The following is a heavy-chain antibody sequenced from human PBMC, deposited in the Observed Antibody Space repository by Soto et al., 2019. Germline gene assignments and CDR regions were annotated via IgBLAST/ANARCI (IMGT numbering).Heavy chain of an antibody. J-gene: IGHJ6*02. Sequence: QVQLVQSGAEVKNPGGSVKVSSKASGYTFARYGIGWARQAPGQGLEWMGWINTYNGNTNYAQNVQGRVTLTTDTSTSTAYMELRSLRSNDTAIYYCAMVDVYVTPSPQDVWGQGTTVIVSS. CDR1: GYTFARYG. CDR2: INTYNGNT. D-gene: IGHD3-16*01. CDR3: AMVDVYVTPSPQDV. V-gene: IGHV1-18*01.